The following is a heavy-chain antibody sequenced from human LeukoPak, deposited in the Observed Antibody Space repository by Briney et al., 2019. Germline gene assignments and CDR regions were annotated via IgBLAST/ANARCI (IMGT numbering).Heavy chain of an antibody. CDR1: GGSISSSSYY. CDR3: ARERGSSWYGMCYWFDP. V-gene: IGHV4-39*07. Sequence: PSETLSLTCTVSGGSISSSSYYWGWIRQPPGKGLEWIGSIYYSGSTYYNPSLKSRVTISVDTSKNQFSLKLSSVTAADTAVYYCARERGSSWYGMCYWFDPWGQGTLVTVSS. J-gene: IGHJ5*02. D-gene: IGHD6-13*01. CDR2: IYYSGST.